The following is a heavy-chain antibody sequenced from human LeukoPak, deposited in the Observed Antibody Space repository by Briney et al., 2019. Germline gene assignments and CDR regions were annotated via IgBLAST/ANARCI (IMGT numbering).Heavy chain of an antibody. Sequence: GGSLRLSCAATGFTFSNYTIHWGRQAPGKGLEWVAFISDDGSRQHYADSVKGRFTISRDNSKNTLNLQMNSLRAEDTAVYYCVKDRTGTYTLDYWGQGTLVTVSS. CDR3: VKDRTGTYTLDY. CDR2: ISDDGSRQ. J-gene: IGHJ4*02. D-gene: IGHD3-10*01. CDR1: GFTFSNYT. V-gene: IGHV3-30-3*01.